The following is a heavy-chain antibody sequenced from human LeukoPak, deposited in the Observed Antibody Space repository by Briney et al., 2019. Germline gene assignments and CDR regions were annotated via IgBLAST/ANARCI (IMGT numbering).Heavy chain of an antibody. J-gene: IGHJ4*02. D-gene: IGHD1-26*01. V-gene: IGHV3-33*03. CDR1: GFTFSRYG. CDR3: YRGSRGNDYGYWVDY. CDR2: ICFHGGDT. Sequence: SLRLSCAASGFTFSRYGMNWVRQAPGMGLEWVAVICFHGGDTHYPDSVKGRFTISSDNSKNTLYLQMDNTTADDTAEYYCYRGSRGNDYGYWVDYWGQGTLVTVSP.